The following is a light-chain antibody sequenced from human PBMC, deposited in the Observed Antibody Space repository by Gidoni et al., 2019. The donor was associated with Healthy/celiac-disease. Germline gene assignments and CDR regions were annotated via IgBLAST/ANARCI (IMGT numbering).Light chain of an antibody. V-gene: IGLV1-40*01. CDR1: SSNIGAGYD. J-gene: IGLJ1*01. CDR3: QSYDSIGDV. Sequence: QSVLTQPPSVSGAPGQRVTISCTGSSSNIGAGYDVHWYQQLPGTAPKLLIYGNSNRPSGVPDRFSGSKSGTSASLAITGLQAEDEADYYCQSYDSIGDVFGTGTKVTVL. CDR2: GNS.